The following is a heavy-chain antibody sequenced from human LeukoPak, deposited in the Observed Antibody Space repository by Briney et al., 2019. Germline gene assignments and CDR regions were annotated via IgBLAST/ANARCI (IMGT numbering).Heavy chain of an antibody. J-gene: IGHJ6*03. CDR3: ARNKRLQRHYYKDV. D-gene: IGHD4-11*01. CDR2: INHSGST. V-gene: IGHV4-34*01. Sequence: SETLSLTCAVYGGSFSGYYWSWIRQPPGKGLEWIGEINHSGSTNYNPSLKSRVTISVDTSKNQFSLKLSSVTAADTAVYYCARNKRLQRHYYKDVWGKGTTVTVSS. CDR1: GGSFSGYY.